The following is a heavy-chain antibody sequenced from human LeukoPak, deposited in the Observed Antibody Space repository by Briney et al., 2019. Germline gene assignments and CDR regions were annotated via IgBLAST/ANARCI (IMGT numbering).Heavy chain of an antibody. J-gene: IGHJ4*02. CDR3: ARGEIDFGESKDFDY. V-gene: IGHV3-7*01. CDR1: GFTFSTYW. D-gene: IGHD3-3*01. Sequence: GGSLRLSCAASGFTFSTYWMSWVRQAPGKGLEWVANINQDGSDKYYVDSVKGRFTISRDNAKNSLYLQMNSLRAEDTAVYYCARGEIDFGESKDFDYWGQGTLVTVSS. CDR2: INQDGSDK.